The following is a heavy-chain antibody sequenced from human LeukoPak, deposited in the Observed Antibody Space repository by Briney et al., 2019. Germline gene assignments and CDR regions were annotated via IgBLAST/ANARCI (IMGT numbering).Heavy chain of an antibody. Sequence: GGSLRLSCAASGFTFSSYSMNWVRQAPGKGLEWVSSISTSSSYINYADSVKGRFTISRDNAKNSLDLQMNSLRAEGTAVYYCAKDRLAYYYDSSGYDYWGQGTLVTVSS. CDR2: ISTSSSYI. V-gene: IGHV3-21*01. CDR3: AKDRLAYYYDSSGYDY. J-gene: IGHJ4*02. D-gene: IGHD3-22*01. CDR1: GFTFSSYS.